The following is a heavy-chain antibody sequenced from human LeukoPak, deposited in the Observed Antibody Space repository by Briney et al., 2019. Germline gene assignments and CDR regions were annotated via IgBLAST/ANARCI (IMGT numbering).Heavy chain of an antibody. CDR2: IYHSGST. Sequence: SETLSLTCAVSGYSISSGYYWGWIRQPPGKGLEWVGSIYHSGSTYYNPSLKSRVTISVDTSQNQFSLKLSAMCAPARAVYYCARLRKGITIFGVARDYWGQGTLVTVSS. V-gene: IGHV4-38-2*01. D-gene: IGHD3-3*01. CDR3: ARLRKGITIFGVARDY. CDR1: GYSISSGYY. J-gene: IGHJ4*02.